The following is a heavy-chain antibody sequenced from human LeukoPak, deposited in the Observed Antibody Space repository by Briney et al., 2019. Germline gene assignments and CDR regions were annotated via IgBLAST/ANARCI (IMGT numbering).Heavy chain of an antibody. CDR1: GDSVSSNSAA. CDR3: ARDRGYSYGYSSDAFDI. Sequence: SQTLSLTCAISGDSVSSNSAAWNWIRQSPSRGLEWLGRTYYRSKWYNDYAVSVKSRITINPDTSKNQFSLQLNSVTPEDTAVYYCARDRGYSYGYSSDAFDIWGQGTMVTVSS. J-gene: IGHJ3*02. V-gene: IGHV6-1*01. D-gene: IGHD5-18*01. CDR2: TYYRSKWYN.